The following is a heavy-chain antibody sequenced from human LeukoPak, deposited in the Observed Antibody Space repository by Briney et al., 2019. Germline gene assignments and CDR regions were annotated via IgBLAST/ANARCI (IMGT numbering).Heavy chain of an antibody. Sequence: PGGSLRLSCAGSGFTFSSSAMNWVRQVPGKGLEWVSSIDYDSSHIYYAASVRGRFSISRDNARDSVYLQMDSLRADDTAVYYCARDPERYLRMGHYDCWGQGTLVIVSS. V-gene: IGHV3-21*01. CDR1: GFTFSSSA. D-gene: IGHD3-16*01. CDR2: IDYDSSHI. J-gene: IGHJ4*02. CDR3: ARDPERYLRMGHYDC.